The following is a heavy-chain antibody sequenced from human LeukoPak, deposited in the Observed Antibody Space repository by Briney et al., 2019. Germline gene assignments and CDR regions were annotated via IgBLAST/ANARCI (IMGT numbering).Heavy chain of an antibody. CDR1: GYTFTVYY. J-gene: IGHJ4*02. D-gene: IGHD6-19*01. Sequence: GASVTVSCKASGYTFTVYYMHWVRQAPGQGLEWMGWINPNSGGTNYAQKFQGRVTMTRDTSISTAYMELSRLRSDDTAVYYCARVKSSSGWPYYFDYWGQGTLVTVSS. V-gene: IGHV1-2*02. CDR2: INPNSGGT. CDR3: ARVKSSSGWPYYFDY.